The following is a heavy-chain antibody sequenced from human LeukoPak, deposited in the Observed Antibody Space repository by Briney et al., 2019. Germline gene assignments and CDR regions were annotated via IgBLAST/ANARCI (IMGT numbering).Heavy chain of an antibody. CDR3: ARRGGYCSSTSCYPRNWFDP. V-gene: IGHV5-51*01. Sequence: HGESLKISCKGSGYSFTSYWIAWVRQMPGKGLEWMGIIYPGDSDTRYSPSFQGQVTISADESISTAYLQWSSLKASDTAMYYCARRGGYCSSTSCYPRNWFDPWGQGTLVTVSS. CDR2: IYPGDSDT. J-gene: IGHJ5*02. D-gene: IGHD2-2*01. CDR1: GYSFTSYW.